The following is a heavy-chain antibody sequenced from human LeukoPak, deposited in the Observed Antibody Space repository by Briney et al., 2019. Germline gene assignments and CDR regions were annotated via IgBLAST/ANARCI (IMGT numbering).Heavy chain of an antibody. J-gene: IGHJ4*02. CDR3: ARDRWGATDY. CDR2: INWNGGST. Sequence: GGSLRLSCAASGFTFDDYGMSWVRQAPGKGLEWVSGINWNGGSTGYADFVRDRFTISRDNAKNSLYLQMNSLRAEDSALYYCARDRWGATDYWGQGTLVTVSS. CDR1: GFTFDDYG. V-gene: IGHV3-20*04. D-gene: IGHD1-26*01.